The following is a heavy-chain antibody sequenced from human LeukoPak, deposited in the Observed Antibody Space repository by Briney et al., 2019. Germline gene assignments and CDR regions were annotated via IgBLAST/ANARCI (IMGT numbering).Heavy chain of an antibody. Sequence: PSQTLSLTCTVSGGSISSSSYYWGWIRQPPGKGLEWIGSIYYSGSTYYNPSLKSRVTISVDTSKNQFSLKLSSATAADTAVYYCARHGASGIAEADLPDYWGQGTLVTVSS. D-gene: IGHD6-19*01. CDR1: GGSISSSSYY. J-gene: IGHJ4*02. CDR3: ARHGASGIAEADLPDY. CDR2: IYYSGST. V-gene: IGHV4-39*01.